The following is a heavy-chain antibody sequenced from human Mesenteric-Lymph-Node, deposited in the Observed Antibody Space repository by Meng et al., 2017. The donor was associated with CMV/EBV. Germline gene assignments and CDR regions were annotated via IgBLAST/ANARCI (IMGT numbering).Heavy chain of an antibody. D-gene: IGHD6-13*01. CDR2: INPGGGST. J-gene: IGHJ4*02. V-gene: IGHV1-46*01. CDR3: ARDSSWGALEY. Sequence: ASVKVSCKASGYTLTSYYMHCVRQAPGQGLEWMGIINPGGGSTNYAQKFQGRVTMTTDTSTNTVYMDLRSLRSDDTALYYCARDSSWGALEYWGQGALVTVSS. CDR1: GYTLTSYY.